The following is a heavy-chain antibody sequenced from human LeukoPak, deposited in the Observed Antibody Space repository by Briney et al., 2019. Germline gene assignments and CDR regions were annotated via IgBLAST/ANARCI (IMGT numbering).Heavy chain of an antibody. Sequence: GGSLRLSCAASGFMFSNYWMTWVRQAPGKGLEWVANIKPDGSETYCVDSVKGRFTISRDNAKNSLYLQMNSLRAEDTAVYYCARARGSTSPDYYYGMGVWGQGTTVTVSS. V-gene: IGHV3-7*01. CDR1: GFMFSNYW. D-gene: IGHD2-2*01. CDR2: IKPDGSET. CDR3: ARARGSTSPDYYYGMGV. J-gene: IGHJ6*02.